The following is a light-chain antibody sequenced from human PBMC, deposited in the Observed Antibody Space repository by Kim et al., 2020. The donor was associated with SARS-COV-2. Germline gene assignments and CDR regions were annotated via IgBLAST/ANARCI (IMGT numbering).Light chain of an antibody. J-gene: IGKJ1*01. V-gene: IGKV1-5*03. Sequence: DIQVTQSPSILSASVGDRVTISCRASQSISNWLAWYQQKPGKAPKLLIYKASSLQSGVPSRFSGSGSGTEFTLTVSSLPPDDFATYYCQQYNSYPWTFGQGTKLEI. CDR3: QQYNSYPWT. CDR2: KAS. CDR1: QSISNW.